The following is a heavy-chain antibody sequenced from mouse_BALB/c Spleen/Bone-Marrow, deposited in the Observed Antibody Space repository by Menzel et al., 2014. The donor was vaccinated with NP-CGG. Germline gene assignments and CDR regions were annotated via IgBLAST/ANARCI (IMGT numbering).Heavy chain of an antibody. CDR3: TKRSLLCDYYSMDY. CDR2: INPSNGGT. CDR1: GYTFTSYW. Sequence: QVQLQQSGAELAKPGAPVKMSCKASGYTFTSYWMHWVKQRPGQGLEWIGEINPSNGGTNFDERFKSKASLTVDKSSSTAYKQLNSLTSEDSAVYYCTKRSLLCDYYSMDYWGQGTSVTVSS. J-gene: IGHJ4*01. D-gene: IGHD2-10*01. V-gene: IGHV1S81*02.